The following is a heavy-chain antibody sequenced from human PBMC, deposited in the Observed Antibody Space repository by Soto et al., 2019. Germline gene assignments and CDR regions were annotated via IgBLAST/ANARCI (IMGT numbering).Heavy chain of an antibody. Sequence: GASVKVSCKASGYTFTSYYMHWVRQAPGQGLEWMGIINPSGGSTSYAQKFQGRVTMTRDTSTSTVYMELSSLRSEDTAVFYCARVNTELRFSQWVPDAFDIWGQGTMVTVSS. CDR2: INPSGGST. D-gene: IGHD3-3*01. CDR1: GYTFTSYY. V-gene: IGHV1-46*01. CDR3: ARVNTELRFSQWVPDAFDI. J-gene: IGHJ3*02.